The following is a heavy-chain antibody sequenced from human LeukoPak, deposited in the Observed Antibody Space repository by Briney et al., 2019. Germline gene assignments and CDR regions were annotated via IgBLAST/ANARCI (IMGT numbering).Heavy chain of an antibody. Sequence: DSVKVSCKASGYTFTSYYMHWVRQDPGQGLEWMGIINPSGGGTSYAQKFQGRVTMTRDTSTSTVYMELSSLRSEDTAVYYCARDATTVTTILRYFDYWGQGTLVTVSS. CDR3: ARDATTVTTILRYFDY. CDR2: INPSGGGT. CDR1: GYTFTSYY. V-gene: IGHV1-46*01. D-gene: IGHD4-17*01. J-gene: IGHJ4*02.